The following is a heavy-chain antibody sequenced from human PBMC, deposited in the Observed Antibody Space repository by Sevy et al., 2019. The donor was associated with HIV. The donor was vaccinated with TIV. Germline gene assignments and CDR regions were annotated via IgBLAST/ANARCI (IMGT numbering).Heavy chain of an antibody. Sequence: GGSLRLSCAASGFTFSSYSMNWVRQAPGKGQEWVSYISHSSTTIYYAVSVKGRFTISRDTAKNSLYLQMHSLRAEDTAVYYCARAPPYSGLDYWGRGTLVTVSS. CDR3: ARAPPYSGLDY. D-gene: IGHD2-15*01. CDR1: GFTFSSYS. V-gene: IGHV3-48*01. J-gene: IGHJ4*02. CDR2: ISHSSTTI.